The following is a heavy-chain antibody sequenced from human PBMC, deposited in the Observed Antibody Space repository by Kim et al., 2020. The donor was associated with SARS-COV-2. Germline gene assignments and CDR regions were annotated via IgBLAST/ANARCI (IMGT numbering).Heavy chain of an antibody. CDR3: VRNRGGDY. CDR1: GFRFSSYW. CDR2: IQVDGSDK. V-gene: IGHV3-7*01. J-gene: IGHJ4*02. Sequence: GGSLRLSCVGSGFRFSSYWMTWVRQAPGKGLEWVASIQVDGSDKYSADSVKGRFTISRDNAKNSLYLQMSSLRPEDAAVYYCVRNRGGDYWGQGTLVTVSS. D-gene: IGHD3-10*01.